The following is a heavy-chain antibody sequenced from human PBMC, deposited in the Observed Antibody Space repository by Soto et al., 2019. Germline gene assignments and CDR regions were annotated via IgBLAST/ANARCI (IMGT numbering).Heavy chain of an antibody. CDR1: GFTFSSYG. V-gene: IGHV3-30*18. D-gene: IGHD6-13*01. CDR2: ISYDGSNK. Sequence: VGSLSLSCAASGFTFSSYGMHWVRQAPGKGLEWVAVISYDGSNKYYADSVKGRFTISRDNSKNTLYLQMNSLRAEDTAVYYCAKGRRSIAAAEPFDYWGQGTLVTVSS. J-gene: IGHJ4*02. CDR3: AKGRRSIAAAEPFDY.